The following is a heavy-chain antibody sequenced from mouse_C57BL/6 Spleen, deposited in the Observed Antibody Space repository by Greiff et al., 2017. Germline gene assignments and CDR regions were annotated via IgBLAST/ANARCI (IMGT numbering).Heavy chain of an antibody. CDR2: INPGSGGT. CDR3: ARSNDGYYGWFAY. D-gene: IGHD2-3*01. Sequence: VQLQQSGAELVRPGTSVKVSCKASGYAFTNYLIEWVKQRPGQGLEWIGVINPGSGGTNYNEKFKGKATLTADKSSSTAYMQLSSLTSEDSAVYFCARSNDGYYGWFAYWGQGTLVTVSA. V-gene: IGHV1-54*01. J-gene: IGHJ3*01. CDR1: GYAFTNYL.